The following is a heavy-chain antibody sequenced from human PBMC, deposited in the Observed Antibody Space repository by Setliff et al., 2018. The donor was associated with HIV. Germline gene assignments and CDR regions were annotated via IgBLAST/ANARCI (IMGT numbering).Heavy chain of an antibody. D-gene: IGHD3-16*02. CDR2: IYHTGST. CDR3: ARGSYYDYVWGNYRYTGFDY. V-gene: IGHV4-34*01. J-gene: IGHJ4*02. CDR1: GGSFSGYC. Sequence: SETLSLTCAVYGGSFSGYCWSWIRQPPGNGLEWIGSIYHTGSTYYKPSLKSRVTISVDTSKNQFSLRLSSVTAADTAVYYCARGSYYDYVWGNYRYTGFDYWGQGTLVTVSS.